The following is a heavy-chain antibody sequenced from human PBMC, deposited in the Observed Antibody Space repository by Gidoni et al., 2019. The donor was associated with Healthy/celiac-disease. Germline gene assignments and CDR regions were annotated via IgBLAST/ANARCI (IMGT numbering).Heavy chain of an antibody. CDR2: ISWNSGSI. J-gene: IGHJ4*02. Sequence: EVQLVESGGGLVQPGRSLRLSCAASGFTFDDYAMHWVRQAPGKGLEWVSGISWNSGSIGYADSVKGRFTISRDNAKNSLYLQMNSLRAEDTALYYCAKGRTHMIAVYLDYWGQGTLVTVSS. CDR3: AKGRTHMIAVYLDY. D-gene: IGHD3-22*01. V-gene: IGHV3-9*01. CDR1: GFTFDDYA.